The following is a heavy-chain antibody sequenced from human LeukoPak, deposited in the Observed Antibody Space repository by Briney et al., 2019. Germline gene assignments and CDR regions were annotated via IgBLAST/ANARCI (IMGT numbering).Heavy chain of an antibody. CDR3: ARGGRDDPDPFDY. D-gene: IGHD2-21*01. CDR2: IYYSGST. J-gene: IGHJ4*02. Sequence: SETLSLTCTVSGGSISSGDYYWSWIRQPPGKGLEWIGYIYYSGSTYYNPSLKSRVTISVDTSKNQFSLKLSSVTAADTAVYYCARGGRDDPDPFDYWGQGTLVTVSS. V-gene: IGHV4-30-4*01. CDR1: GGSISSGDYY.